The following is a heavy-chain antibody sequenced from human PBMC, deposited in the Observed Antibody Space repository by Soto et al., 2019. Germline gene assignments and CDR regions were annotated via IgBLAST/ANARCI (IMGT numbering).Heavy chain of an antibody. V-gene: IGHV4-39*01. D-gene: IGHD3-3*01. Sequence: SETLSLTCTVSGGSISSSSYYWGWIRQPPGKGLEWIGSIYYSGSTYYNPSLKSRVTISVDTSKNQFSLKLSSVTAADTAVYYCARLKVYDFWSGPTAGYYYMDVWGKGTTVTVSS. J-gene: IGHJ6*03. CDR1: GGSISSSSYY. CDR3: ARLKVYDFWSGPTAGYYYMDV. CDR2: IYYSGST.